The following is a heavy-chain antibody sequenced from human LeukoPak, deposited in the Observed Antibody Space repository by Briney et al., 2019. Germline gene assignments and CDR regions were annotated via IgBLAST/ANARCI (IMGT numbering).Heavy chain of an antibody. CDR1: GYSFTSYW. CDR2: IYPGDSDT. CDR3: ARHDLFGGSIISPFDY. Sequence: GESLKISCKGSGYSFTSYWIAWVRQMPGKGLEWMGIIYPGDSDTRYSPSFQGQVTISADKSITTAYLQWNSLKASDTAMYYCARHDLFGGSIISPFDYWGQGTLVTVSS. V-gene: IGHV5-51*01. J-gene: IGHJ4*02. D-gene: IGHD4-23*01.